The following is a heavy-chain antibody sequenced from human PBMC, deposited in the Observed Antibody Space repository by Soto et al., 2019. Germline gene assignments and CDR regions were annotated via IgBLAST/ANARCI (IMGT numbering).Heavy chain of an antibody. CDR3: ARGRYGDY. CDR2: ISAHNVNT. Sequence: QVHLVQSGAEVKKPGASVKVSCKGSGYAFTTYGITWVRQAPGQGLEWMGWISAHNVNTNYAPTLQGRVTVTRDTSTSTAYMELRSLRSNDTAVYYCARGRYGDYWGQGAVVTVSS. J-gene: IGHJ4*02. D-gene: IGHD1-1*01. CDR1: GYAFTTYG. V-gene: IGHV1-18*01.